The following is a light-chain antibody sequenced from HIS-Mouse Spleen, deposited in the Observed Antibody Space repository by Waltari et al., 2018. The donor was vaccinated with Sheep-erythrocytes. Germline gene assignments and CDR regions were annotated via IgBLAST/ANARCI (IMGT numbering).Light chain of an antibody. Sequence: QSALTQPRSVSGSPGQSVTISRPGPSSAVGGSNYVSWYQQHPGKAPKLMIYDFSKRPSGVPDRFSGSKSGNTASLTISGLQAEDEADYYCCSYAGSYTLVFGGGTKLTVL. CDR3: CSYAGSYTLV. V-gene: IGLV2-11*01. CDR2: DFS. CDR1: SSAVGGSNY. J-gene: IGLJ2*01.